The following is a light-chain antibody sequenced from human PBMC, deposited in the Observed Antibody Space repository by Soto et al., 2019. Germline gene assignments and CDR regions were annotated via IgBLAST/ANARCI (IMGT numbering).Light chain of an antibody. CDR1: QSISSW. CDR2: KAS. J-gene: IGKJ4*01. V-gene: IGKV1-5*03. CDR3: QQYNGFSAT. Sequence: DIQMTQSPSTLSASVGDRVTITCRASQSISSWLAWYQQKPGKAPKLLIYKASILESGVPSRFSGSGSGTEFTLTISSLQPDDFATYYCQQYNGFSATFGGGTKVDIK.